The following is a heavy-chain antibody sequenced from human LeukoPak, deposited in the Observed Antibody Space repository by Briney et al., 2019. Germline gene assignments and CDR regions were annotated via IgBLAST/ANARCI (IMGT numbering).Heavy chain of an antibody. CDR1: GGSFSGYY. D-gene: IGHD6-13*01. Sequence: SETLSLTCAVYGGSFSGYYWSWIRQPPGKGLEWIGEIDHSGSTNYNPSLKSRVTISVDTSKNQFSLKLSSVTAADTAVYYCATSPTTGYSSSWYSFFWFDPWGQGTLVTVSS. CDR3: ATSPTTGYSSSWYSFFWFDP. CDR2: IDHSGST. V-gene: IGHV4-34*01. J-gene: IGHJ5*02.